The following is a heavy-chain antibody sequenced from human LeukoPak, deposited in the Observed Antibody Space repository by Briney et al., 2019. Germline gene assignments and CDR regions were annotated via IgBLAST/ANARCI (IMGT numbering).Heavy chain of an antibody. CDR1: GFTFSSYG. J-gene: IGHJ4*02. CDR2: ISYDGSNK. CDR3: AKDRPGAAIDY. V-gene: IGHV3-30*18. Sequence: PGRSLRLSCAASGFTFSSYGMHWVRQAPGKGLEWVAVISYDGSNKYYADSVKGRFTISRDNSKNTLYLQMNSLRAEDTAVYYCAKDRPGAAIDYWGQGTLVTVSS. D-gene: IGHD1-26*01.